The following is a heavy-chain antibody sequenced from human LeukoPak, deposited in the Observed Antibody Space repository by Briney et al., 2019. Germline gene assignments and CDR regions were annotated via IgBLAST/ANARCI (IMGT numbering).Heavy chain of an antibody. D-gene: IGHD3-10*01. V-gene: IGHV4-34*01. CDR3: ARGLLPNYYGSGSPVGY. Sequence: SETLSLTCAVYGGSFSGYYWSWIRQPPGKGLEWIGEINHSGSTNYNPSLKSRVTISVDTSKNHFSLKLSSVTPADTAVYYCARGLLPNYYGSGSPVGYWGQGTLVTVSS. CDR1: GGSFSGYY. J-gene: IGHJ4*02. CDR2: INHSGST.